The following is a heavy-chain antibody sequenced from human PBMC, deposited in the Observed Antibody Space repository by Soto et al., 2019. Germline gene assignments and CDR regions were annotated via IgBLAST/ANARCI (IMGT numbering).Heavy chain of an antibody. D-gene: IGHD6-6*01. Sequence: PGESLKISCKGSGYGFTSYWISWVRQMPGKGLEWMGRIDPSDSYTNYSPSFQGHVTISADKSISTAYLQWSSLKASDTAMYYCARNDRYSSSSTTEFDPWGQGTLVTVSS. CDR3: ARNDRYSSSSTTEFDP. CDR1: GYGFTSYW. CDR2: IDPSDSYT. J-gene: IGHJ5*02. V-gene: IGHV5-10-1*01.